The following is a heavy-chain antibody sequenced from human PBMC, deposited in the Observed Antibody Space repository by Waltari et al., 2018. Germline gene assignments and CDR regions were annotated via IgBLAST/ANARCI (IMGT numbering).Heavy chain of an antibody. J-gene: IGHJ5*02. CDR2: ITGSGGST. CDR1: GFTFSSYA. CDR3: AKGTSGTYYYALGS. D-gene: IGHD1-26*01. Sequence: EVQLLESGGGLVQPGESLGLSCAASGFTFSSYAVSWVRQAPGKGLEWVLGITGSGGSTYYADSVKGRFTISRDNSKNTLYLQMNSLRAEDTAVYYCAKGTSGTYYYALGSWGQGALVTVSS. V-gene: IGHV3-23*01.